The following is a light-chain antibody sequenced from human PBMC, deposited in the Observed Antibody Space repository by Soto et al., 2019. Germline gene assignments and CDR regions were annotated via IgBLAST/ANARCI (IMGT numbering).Light chain of an antibody. V-gene: IGKV3-20*01. CDR3: QQFSSFPLT. J-gene: IGKJ4*01. CDR1: QTVRNNY. Sequence: EFVFTQSPGTLALSPGERARLSCRASQTVRNNYLAWYQQKPGQAPRLLIYDASSRATGIPDRFSGGGSGTDFTLTISRLEPEDFAVYYCQQFSSFPLTFGGGTKVDIK. CDR2: DAS.